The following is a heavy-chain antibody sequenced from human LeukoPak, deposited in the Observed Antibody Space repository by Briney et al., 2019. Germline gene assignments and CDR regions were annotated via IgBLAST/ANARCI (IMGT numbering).Heavy chain of an antibody. V-gene: IGHV3-30*04. CDR3: AREGRDGYNDY. J-gene: IGHJ4*02. CDR1: GSTFSSYA. D-gene: IGHD5-24*01. Sequence: GGSLRLSCAASGSTFSSYAMHWVRQAPGKGLEWVAVISYDGSNKYYADSVKGRFTISRDNSKNTLYLQMNSLRAEDTAVYYCAREGRDGYNDYWGQGTLVTVSS. CDR2: ISYDGSNK.